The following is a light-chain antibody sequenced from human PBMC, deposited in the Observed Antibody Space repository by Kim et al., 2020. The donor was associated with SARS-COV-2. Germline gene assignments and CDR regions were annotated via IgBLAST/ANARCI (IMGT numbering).Light chain of an antibody. CDR2: DNI. V-gene: IGLV1-40*01. J-gene: IGLJ3*02. CDR3: QSYDRSLSGSV. CDR1: SANIGAYYD. Sequence: QGVTISCTGSSANIGAYYDVHWYQQLPGRAPKLLIYDNINRPSGVPDRISGSKSGTSASLVITGLQAEDEAVYYCQSYDRSLSGSVFGGGTKLTVL.